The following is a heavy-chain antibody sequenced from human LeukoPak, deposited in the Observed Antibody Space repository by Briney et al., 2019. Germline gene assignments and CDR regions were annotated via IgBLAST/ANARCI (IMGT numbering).Heavy chain of an antibody. CDR3: ARDYCRTTSCLES. J-gene: IGHJ4*02. CDR2: IWPDGSNK. CDR1: GFTFNSYG. Sequence: GGSLRLSCAASGFTFNSYGMFWVRQAPGKGLEWVAFIWPDGSNKLYGDSVKGRFTISRDNSKNTVYLQTNSLRAEDTAVYYCARDYCRTTSCLESWGQGTLVTVSS. V-gene: IGHV3-33*01. D-gene: IGHD2-2*01.